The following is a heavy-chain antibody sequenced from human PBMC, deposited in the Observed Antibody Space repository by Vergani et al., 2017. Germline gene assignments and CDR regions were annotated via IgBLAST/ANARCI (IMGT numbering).Heavy chain of an antibody. D-gene: IGHD5-24*01. V-gene: IGHV3-30-3*01. CDR1: GFTFSSYA. Sequence: QVQLVESGGGVVQPGRSLRLSCAASGFTFSSYAMHWVRQAPGKGLEWVAVISYDGSNKYYADSVKGRFTISGDNSKNTLYLQMNSLRAEDTAVYYCARDWRWLQFLDYWGQGTLVTVSS. J-gene: IGHJ4*02. CDR3: ARDWRWLQFLDY. CDR2: ISYDGSNK.